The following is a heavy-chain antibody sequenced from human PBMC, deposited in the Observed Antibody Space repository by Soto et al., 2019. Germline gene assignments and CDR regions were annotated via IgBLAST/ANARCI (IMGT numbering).Heavy chain of an antibody. D-gene: IGHD2-2*01. V-gene: IGHV4-34*01. Sequence: QVQLQQWGAGLLKPSETLSLTCAVHGGSFTGYYWSWIRQPPGKGLEWIGEVNHSGSTKYNPSLESRFTISVDTSKNQFSLRLTSVTVADTAVYYCARGESVVVPATPPRYYSYYMDVWGVGTTVAVSS. CDR3: ARGESVVVPATPPRYYSYYMDV. J-gene: IGHJ6*03. CDR1: GGSFTGYY. CDR2: VNHSGST.